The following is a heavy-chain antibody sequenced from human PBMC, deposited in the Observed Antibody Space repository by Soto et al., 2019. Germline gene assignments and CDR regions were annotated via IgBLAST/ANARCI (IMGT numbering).Heavy chain of an antibody. CDR3: ARGRYGDY. D-gene: IGHD1-1*01. CDR2: ISAHNGNT. Sequence: QVHLVQSGAEVKKPGASVKVSCKSFGYIFTTYGITWVRQAPGQGLEWMGWISAHNGNTNYAQKLQGRVTVTRDTSTSTAYMELRILRSDDTAVNYCARGRYGDYWGQGALVTVSS. CDR1: GYIFTTYG. J-gene: IGHJ4*02. V-gene: IGHV1-18*01.